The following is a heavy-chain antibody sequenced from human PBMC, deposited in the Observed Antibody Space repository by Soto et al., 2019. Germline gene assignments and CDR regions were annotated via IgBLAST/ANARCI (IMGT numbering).Heavy chain of an antibody. J-gene: IGHJ6*02. CDR1: GYTFATYA. D-gene: IGHD2-21*01. V-gene: IGHV1-3*01. CDR3: ARDFLWPRGYYYYYGMDV. CDR2: INAGNGNT. Sequence: ASVKVSCKASGYTFATYAIHWVRQAPGQSLEWMGCINAGNGNTKYSQKFQGRVTLIRDTSASTAYMELSSLQSEDTAVYYCARDFLWPRGYYYYYGMDVWGQGSTVTVSS.